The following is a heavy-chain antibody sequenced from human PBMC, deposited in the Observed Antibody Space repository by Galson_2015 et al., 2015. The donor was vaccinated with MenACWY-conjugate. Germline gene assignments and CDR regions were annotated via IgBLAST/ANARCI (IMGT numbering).Heavy chain of an antibody. V-gene: IGHV3-48*01. D-gene: IGHD2-15*01. CDR1: GFTFSIYS. CDR3: ARGYCDGGNCYVLPHQAMDV. CDR2: VSTRSTAI. J-gene: IGHJ6*02. Sequence: SLSICCAASGFTFSIYSMNWVRQAPGKGLEWVSYVSTRSTAIYYEDSVKGRFTISRDNAKNSLYLQMNSLRAEDTAVYYCARGYCDGGNCYVLPHQAMDVWGQGTTVTVSS.